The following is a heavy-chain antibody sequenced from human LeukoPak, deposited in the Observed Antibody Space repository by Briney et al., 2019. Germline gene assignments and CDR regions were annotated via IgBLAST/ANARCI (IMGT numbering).Heavy chain of an antibody. CDR1: GGSISSSSHY. J-gene: IGHJ6*03. V-gene: IGHV4-39*02. Sequence: PSETLSLTCTVSGGSISSSSHYWAWIRQPPGKGLEWIGSVYYSGSTYYNLSLKSRVTISIDTSKNQFALKLNSVTAADRALYYCAREPRYYYYYYMDVWGKGTTVTVSS. CDR2: VYYSGST. CDR3: AREPRYYYYYYMDV.